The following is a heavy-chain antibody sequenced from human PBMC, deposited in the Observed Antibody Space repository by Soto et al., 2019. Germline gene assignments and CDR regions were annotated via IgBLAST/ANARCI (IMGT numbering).Heavy chain of an antibody. CDR2: IRASDNSI. CDR3: ASSGWGASGTPYLDF. D-gene: IGHD1-1*01. CDR1: GVTFKTSE. Sequence: GGSLRLSCAASGVTFKTSEVHWVRQAPGKGLEWLSFIRASDNSIYYADSVEGRFTISGDNAKNSVSLQMNRLTVEDTAIYYCASSGWGASGTPYLDFWGQGTLVTVSS. V-gene: IGHV3-48*03. J-gene: IGHJ4*02.